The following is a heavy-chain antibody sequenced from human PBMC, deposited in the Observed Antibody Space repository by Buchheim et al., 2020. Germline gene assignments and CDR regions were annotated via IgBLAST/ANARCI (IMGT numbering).Heavy chain of an antibody. D-gene: IGHD6-25*01. CDR2: IYYSGST. Sequence: QVQLQESGPGLVKPSETLSLTCTVSGGSTSSYYWSWIRQPPGKGLEWIGYIYYSGSTNYNPSLKSRVTISVDTSKNQFSLKLSSVTAADTAVYYCARVAEGYWGQGTL. V-gene: IGHV4-59*01. CDR3: ARVAEGY. J-gene: IGHJ4*02. CDR1: GGSTSSYY.